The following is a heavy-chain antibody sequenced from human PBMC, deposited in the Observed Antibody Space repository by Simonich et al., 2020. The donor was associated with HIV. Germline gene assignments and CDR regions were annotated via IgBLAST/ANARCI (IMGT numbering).Heavy chain of an antibody. Sequence: QVQLQESGPGLVKPSETLSLTCAVSGYSIRSGSYWGWIRQAPGKGLEWIGSSYHIGSTYYNPSLKSRVTISVDTSKNQFSLKLSSVTAADTAVYYCARVMQQQLDRYYYHGMDVWGQGTTVTVSS. CDR2: SYHIGST. CDR3: ARVMQQQLDRYYYHGMDV. D-gene: IGHD6-13*01. J-gene: IGHJ6*02. CDR1: GYSIRSGSY. V-gene: IGHV4-38-2*01.